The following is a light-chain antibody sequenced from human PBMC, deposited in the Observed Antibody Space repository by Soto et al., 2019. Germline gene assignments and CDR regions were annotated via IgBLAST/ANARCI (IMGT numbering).Light chain of an antibody. CDR3: SSYRSIDTRL. Sequence: QTVVTQPASVSGSPGQSITISCTGTSSDIGGFNYVSWYQQHPGKAPKLILYGVSNRPSGVSHRFSGSKSGNTASLTISGLQAEDEADYYCSSYRSIDTRLFGGGTKLTVL. CDR2: GVS. V-gene: IGLV2-14*01. CDR1: SSDIGGFNY. J-gene: IGLJ3*02.